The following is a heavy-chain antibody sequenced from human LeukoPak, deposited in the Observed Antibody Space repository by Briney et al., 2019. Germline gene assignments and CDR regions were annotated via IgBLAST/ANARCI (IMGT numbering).Heavy chain of an antibody. V-gene: IGHV3-53*01. CDR1: GFTVISNY. CDR3: ATTRYDAFDI. J-gene: IGHJ3*02. D-gene: IGHD4-17*01. Sequence: GGSLSLSRASSGFTVISNYMSWVRQAPGKGLEWVSLIYSGGSTYYEDSVMGRFTISRDNSKNTLCLQMNSLRAEDTAVYYCATTRYDAFDIWGQGKMVTLSS. CDR2: IYSGGST.